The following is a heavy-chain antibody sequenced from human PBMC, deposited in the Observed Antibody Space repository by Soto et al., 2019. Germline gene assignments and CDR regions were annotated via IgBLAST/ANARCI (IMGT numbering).Heavy chain of an antibody. Sequence: QLQLQESGPGLVKPSETLSLKCTVSGASISSSSYYWGWIRQPPGKGLEYIGSMYYSGSTYYNPSLESRLTISVDMSKNPFSLKLSSVTAADTAVYYCATLKGIAVAGIHYWGQGTLVTVSS. J-gene: IGHJ4*02. V-gene: IGHV4-39*01. CDR2: MYYSGST. CDR1: GASISSSSYY. CDR3: ATLKGIAVAGIHY. D-gene: IGHD6-19*01.